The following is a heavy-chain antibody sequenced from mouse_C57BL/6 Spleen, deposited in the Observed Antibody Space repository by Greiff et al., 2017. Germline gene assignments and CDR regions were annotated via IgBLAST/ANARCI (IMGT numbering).Heavy chain of an antibody. CDR2: IDPANGNT. CDR1: GFNIQNTY. J-gene: IGHJ2*01. Sequence: EVQLQQSVAELVRPGASVKLSCTASGFNIQNTYMHWVKQRPEQGLEWIGRIDPANGNTKYAPKFQGKATITADTSSNTAYLQLSSLTSEDTAIYYCARVYYGNHFDYWGQGTTRTVSS. V-gene: IGHV14-3*01. CDR3: ARVYYGNHFDY. D-gene: IGHD2-1*01.